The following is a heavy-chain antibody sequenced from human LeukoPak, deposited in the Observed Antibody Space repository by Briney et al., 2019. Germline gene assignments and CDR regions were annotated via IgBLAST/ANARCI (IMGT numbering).Heavy chain of an antibody. D-gene: IGHD3-3*01. Sequence: ASVKVSCKVSGYTLTELSMHWVRQAPGKGLEWMGGFDPEDGETIHAQKFQGRVTMTRNTSISTAYMELSSLRSEDTAVYYCARGREAPYYDFWSGYPHYWGQGTLVTVSS. CDR2: FDPEDGET. J-gene: IGHJ4*02. V-gene: IGHV1-24*01. CDR1: GYTLTELS. CDR3: ARGREAPYYDFWSGYPHY.